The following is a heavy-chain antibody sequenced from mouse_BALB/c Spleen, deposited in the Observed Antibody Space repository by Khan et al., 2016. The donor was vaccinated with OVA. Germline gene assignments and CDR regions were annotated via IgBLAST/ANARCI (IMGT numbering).Heavy chain of an antibody. CDR2: IYPFNDAT. V-gene: IGHV1S136*01. D-gene: IGHD1-1*01. CDR1: GYTFTSYV. Sequence: EVQLQESGPEVVKPGASVKMSCKASGYTFTSYVMHWVKQKPGQGLEWIGYIYPFNDATKFHEKFNGKATLTSDKSSSTAYMELSSLTSEDSAVYYCARVGSYYVSFVYWGQGTLVTVPA. CDR3: ARVGSYYVSFVY. J-gene: IGHJ3*01.